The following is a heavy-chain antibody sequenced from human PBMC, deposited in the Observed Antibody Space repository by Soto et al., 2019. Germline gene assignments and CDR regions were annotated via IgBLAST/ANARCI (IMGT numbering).Heavy chain of an antibody. J-gene: IGHJ4*02. CDR2: IDPSDSYT. D-gene: IGHD2-15*01. CDR1: GYSFTSYW. V-gene: IGHV5-10-1*01. Sequence: GESLKISCKGSGYSFTSYWISWVRQMPGKGLEWMGRIDPSDSYTNYSPSFQGHATISADKSISTAYLQWSSLKASDTAMYYCARILLHKYYFDYWGQGTLVTVSS. CDR3: ARILLHKYYFDY.